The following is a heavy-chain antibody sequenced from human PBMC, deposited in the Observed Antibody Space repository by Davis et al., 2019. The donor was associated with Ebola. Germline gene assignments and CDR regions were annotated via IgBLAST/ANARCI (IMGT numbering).Heavy chain of an antibody. CDR3: ARGLPGDYYYGMDV. V-gene: IGHV4-4*02. Sequence: PSETLSLTCAVSGGSISSSNWWSWVRQPPGKGLEWIGEIYHSGSTNYNPSLKSRVTISVDKSKNQFSLKLSSVTAADTAVYYCARGLPGDYYYGMDVWGKGTTVTVSS. J-gene: IGHJ6*04. CDR1: GGSISSSNW. D-gene: IGHD2-21*01. CDR2: IYHSGST.